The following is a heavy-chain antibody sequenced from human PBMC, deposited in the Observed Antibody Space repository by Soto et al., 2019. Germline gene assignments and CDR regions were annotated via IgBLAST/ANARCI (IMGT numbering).Heavy chain of an antibody. J-gene: IGHJ6*02. Sequence: SETLSLTCAVYGGSFSGYYWSWIRQPPGKGLEWIGEINHSGSTNYNPSLKSRVTISVDTSKNQFSLKLSSVTAADTAVYYCARGSMVRGGWGMDVWGQGTPVTVSS. CDR3: ARGSMVRGGWGMDV. V-gene: IGHV4-34*01. CDR2: INHSGST. CDR1: GGSFSGYY. D-gene: IGHD3-10*01.